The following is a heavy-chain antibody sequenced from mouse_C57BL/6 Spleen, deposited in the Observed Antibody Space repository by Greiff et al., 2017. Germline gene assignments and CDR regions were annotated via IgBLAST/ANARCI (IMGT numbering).Heavy chain of an antibody. CDR2: IYPGDGDT. CDR1: GYAFSSSW. V-gene: IGHV1-82*01. CDR3: ARSGYGIFDY. D-gene: IGHD1-1*01. J-gene: IGHJ2*01. Sequence: QVQLKQSGPELVKPGASVKISCKASGYAFSSSWMNWVKQRPGKGLEWIGRIYPGDGDTNYNGKFKGKATLTADKSSSTAYMQLSSLTSEDSAVYFCARSGYGIFDYWGQGTTLTVSS.